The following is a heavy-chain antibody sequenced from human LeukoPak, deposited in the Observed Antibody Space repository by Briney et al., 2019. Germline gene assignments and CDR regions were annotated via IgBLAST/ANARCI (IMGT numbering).Heavy chain of an antibody. J-gene: IGHJ3*02. D-gene: IGHD2-15*01. Sequence: ASVKVSCKASGYTFTGYYMHWVRQAPGQGLEWMGRINPNSGGTNYAQKFQGRVTMTEDTSTDTAYMELSSLRSEDTAVYYCATDLPTVVVVAGLAFDIWGQGTMVTVSS. CDR1: GYTFTGYY. CDR2: INPNSGGT. CDR3: ATDLPTVVVVAGLAFDI. V-gene: IGHV1-2*06.